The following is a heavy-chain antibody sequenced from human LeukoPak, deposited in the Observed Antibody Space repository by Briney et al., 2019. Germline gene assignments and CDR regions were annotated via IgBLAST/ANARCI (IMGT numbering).Heavy chain of an antibody. D-gene: IGHD1-26*01. CDR1: GSTFSDYY. CDR2: ISSSGRSI. J-gene: IGHJ4*02. V-gene: IGHV3-11*04. Sequence: PGGSLRLSCAASGSTFSDYYMSWIRQAPGKGLEWIAYISSSGRSIQYAESVRGRFTISRDNAKTSLYMQMNSLRAEDTSVYYCARSPQWELPDYWGQGTLVTVSS. CDR3: ARSPQWELPDY.